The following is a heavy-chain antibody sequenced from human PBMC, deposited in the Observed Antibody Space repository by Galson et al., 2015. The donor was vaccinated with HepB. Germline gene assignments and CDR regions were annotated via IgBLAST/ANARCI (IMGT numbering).Heavy chain of an antibody. D-gene: IGHD6-6*01. CDR2: MNPNSGNT. CDR1: GYTFTSYD. V-gene: IGHV1-8*01. J-gene: IGHJ6*03. CDR3: ARGYSSSGGYYYYYYYMDV. Sequence: SVKVSCQASGYTFTSYDINWVRQVPGQGLEWMGWMNPNSGNTGYAQKFKVRVTMTRNTSISTAYMELSSLRSEDTAVYYCARGYSSSGGYYYYYYYMDVLGKGTTVTVSS.